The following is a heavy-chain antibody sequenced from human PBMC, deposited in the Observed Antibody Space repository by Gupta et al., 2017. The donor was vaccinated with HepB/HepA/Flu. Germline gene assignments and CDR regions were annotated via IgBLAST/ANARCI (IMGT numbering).Heavy chain of an antibody. CDR2: IWYDGSNR. J-gene: IGHJ6*02. Sequence: QVQLVESGGGVVQPGRSLRLPCAASCFTFGCYGIHWVGQAPGKGLGWVAVIWYDGSNRYYADSVKGRFTISRDNSNNTRYLQMNSLRAEDTAVYYCARDGEQQLVPYYYYYGMDVWGQGTTVTVSS. CDR3: ARDGEQQLVPYYYYYGMDV. CDR1: CFTFGCYG. D-gene: IGHD6-13*01. V-gene: IGHV3-33*01.